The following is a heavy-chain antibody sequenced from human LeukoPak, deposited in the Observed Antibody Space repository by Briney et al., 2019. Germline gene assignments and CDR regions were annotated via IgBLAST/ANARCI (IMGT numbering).Heavy chain of an antibody. V-gene: IGHV1-3*01. Sequence: GASVKVSCKASGYTFTSYAMHWVRQAPGQRLEWMGWINAGNGNTKYSQKFQGRVTITRDTSASTAYMELSSLRSEDTAVYFCARSVLYSYGYHWSQGTLVTVSS. CDR2: INAGNGNT. CDR1: GYTFTSYA. J-gene: IGHJ5*02. CDR3: ARSVLYSYGYH. D-gene: IGHD5-18*01.